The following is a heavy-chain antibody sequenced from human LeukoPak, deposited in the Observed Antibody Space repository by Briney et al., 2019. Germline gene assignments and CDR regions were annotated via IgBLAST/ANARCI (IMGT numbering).Heavy chain of an antibody. CDR3: AKALVFAVTKYYYYGMDV. CDR2: ISYDGSNK. V-gene: IGHV3-30-3*01. Sequence: GRSLRPSCAASGFTFSSYAMHWVRQAPGKGLEWVAVISYDGSNKYYADSVKGRFTISRDNSKNTLYLQMNSLRAEDTAVYYCAKALVFAVTKYYYYGMDVWGQGTTVTVSS. J-gene: IGHJ6*02. CDR1: GFTFSSYA. D-gene: IGHD4-17*01.